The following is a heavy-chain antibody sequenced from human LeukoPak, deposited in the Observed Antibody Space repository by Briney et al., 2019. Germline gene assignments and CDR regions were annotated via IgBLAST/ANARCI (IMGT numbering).Heavy chain of an antibody. CDR3: VVTRGITMVRGVTFPIDY. Sequence: SETLSLTCAVSGVSISSYYWSWIRQPPGKGLEWIGYIYYSGSTNYNPSLKSRVTISVDTSKNQFSLKLSSVTAADTAVYYCVVTRGITMVRGVTFPIDYWGQGTLVTVSS. D-gene: IGHD3-10*01. V-gene: IGHV4-59*08. J-gene: IGHJ4*02. CDR2: IYYSGST. CDR1: GVSISSYY.